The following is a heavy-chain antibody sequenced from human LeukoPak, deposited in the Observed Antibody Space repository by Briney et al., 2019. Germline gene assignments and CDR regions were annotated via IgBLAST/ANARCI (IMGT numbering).Heavy chain of an antibody. Sequence: PSETLSLTCTVYGGSFSGYYWSWIRQPPGKGLEWIGEVNHSGSTNYNPSLKSRVTISVDTSKNQFSLNLSSVTAADTAVYYCARQTLPHRGRYCSSTSCYKKGSYYYYYMDVWGKGTTVTVSS. CDR3: ARQTLPHRGRYCSSTSCYKKGSYYYYYMDV. CDR1: GGSFSGYY. J-gene: IGHJ6*03. D-gene: IGHD2-2*02. V-gene: IGHV4-34*01. CDR2: VNHSGST.